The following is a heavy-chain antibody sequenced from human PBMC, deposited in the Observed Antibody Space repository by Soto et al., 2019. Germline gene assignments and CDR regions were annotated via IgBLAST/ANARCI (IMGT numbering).Heavy chain of an antibody. J-gene: IGHJ4*02. CDR3: AKSASYYDSSGYYFYYFDY. CDR1: GFTFGSYD. Sequence: LRLSCAASGFTFGSYDMHWVRQAPGKGLEWVAVISFDGSNKYYADSVKGRFTISRDYSKNTLYLQMNSLRAEDTAVYYCAKSASYYDSSGYYFYYFDYWGQGTLVTVSS. V-gene: IGHV3-30*18. D-gene: IGHD3-22*01. CDR2: ISFDGSNK.